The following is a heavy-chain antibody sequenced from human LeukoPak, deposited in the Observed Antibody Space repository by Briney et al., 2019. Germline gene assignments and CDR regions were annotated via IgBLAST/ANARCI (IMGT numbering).Heavy chain of an antibody. CDR1: GFTFSSYA. CDR3: ARIAVAGLSFDY. V-gene: IGHV3-23*01. J-gene: IGHJ4*02. D-gene: IGHD6-19*01. Sequence: PGGSLRLSCAASGFTFSSYAMSWVRQAPGKGLEWVSAISSSGGNTYYADSVKGRFTISRDNSKNTLYLQMNSLRAEDTAVYYCARIAVAGLSFDYWGQGTLVTVSS. CDR2: ISSSGGNT.